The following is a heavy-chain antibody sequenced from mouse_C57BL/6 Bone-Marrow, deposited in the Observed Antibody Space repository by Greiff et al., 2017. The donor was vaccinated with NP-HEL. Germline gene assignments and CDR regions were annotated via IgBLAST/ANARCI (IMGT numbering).Heavy chain of an antibody. Sequence: QVQLQQPGAELVKPGASVKLSCKASGYTFTSYWMQWVKQRPGQGLEWIGEIDPSDSYTYYNQKFKVKATLTVDTSSSTAYMQLSSLTSEDSAVYYCARSHYYGSSWFAYWGQGTLVTVSA. CDR3: ARSHYYGSSWFAY. CDR2: IDPSDSYT. J-gene: IGHJ3*01. V-gene: IGHV1-50*01. CDR1: GYTFTSYW. D-gene: IGHD1-1*01.